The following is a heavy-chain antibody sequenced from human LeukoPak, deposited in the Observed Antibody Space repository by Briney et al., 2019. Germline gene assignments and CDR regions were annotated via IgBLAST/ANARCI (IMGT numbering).Heavy chain of an antibody. CDR2: INPNSGGT. D-gene: IGHD3-10*01. Sequence: ASVKVSCKASGYTFTGYYMHWVRQAPGQGLEWMGWINPNSGGTNYAQKFQGRVTMTRDTSIGTAYMELSRLRSDDTAVYYCAREDDGSESWTMTYYYYYYMDVWGKGTTVTVSS. V-gene: IGHV1-2*02. J-gene: IGHJ6*03. CDR3: AREDDGSESWTMTYYYYYYMDV. CDR1: GYTFTGYY.